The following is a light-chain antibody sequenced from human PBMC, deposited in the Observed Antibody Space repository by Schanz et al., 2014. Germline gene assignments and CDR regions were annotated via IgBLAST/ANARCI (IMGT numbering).Light chain of an antibody. CDR3: LQDYNYPPT. V-gene: IGKV1-5*01. CDR2: DAS. Sequence: DIQMTQSPSTLSASVGDRVNITCRASQSISSWLAWYQQKPGKAPKVLIYDASNLESGVPSRFSGSGSGTEFTLTISSLQPDDFATYYCLQDYNYPPTFGQGTKVEIK. J-gene: IGKJ1*01. CDR1: QSISSW.